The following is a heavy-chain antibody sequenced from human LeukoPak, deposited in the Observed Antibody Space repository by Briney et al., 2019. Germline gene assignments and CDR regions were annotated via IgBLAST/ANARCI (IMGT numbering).Heavy chain of an antibody. CDR2: ISSSSTHI. CDR1: GFTLSSYS. V-gene: IGHV3-21*01. Sequence: GGSLRLSCAASGFTLSSYSMNWVRQAPGKGLEWVSYISSSSTHIYYADSVKGRFTISRDNARNSLYLQMNSLRAEDTAIYYCARSEHSSSSLDYWGQGTLVTVSS. CDR3: ARSEHSSSSLDY. J-gene: IGHJ4*02. D-gene: IGHD6-6*01.